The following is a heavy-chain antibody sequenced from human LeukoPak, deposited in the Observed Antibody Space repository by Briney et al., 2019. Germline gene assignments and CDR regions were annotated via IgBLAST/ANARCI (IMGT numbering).Heavy chain of an antibody. CDR2: INSDGSST. Sequence: PGGSLRLSCAASRFTFSSYWMHWARQAPGKGLVWVSRINSDGSSTTYADSVKGRFTISRDNAKNTLYLQMNGLRAEDTAVYYCARTIGSKNAFDIWGQGTMVTVSS. V-gene: IGHV3-74*01. CDR1: RFTFSSYW. CDR3: ARTIGSKNAFDI. D-gene: IGHD1-26*01. J-gene: IGHJ3*02.